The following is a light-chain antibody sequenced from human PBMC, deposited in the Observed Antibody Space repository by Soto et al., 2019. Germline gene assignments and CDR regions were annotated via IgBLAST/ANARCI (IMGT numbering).Light chain of an antibody. V-gene: IGLV2-8*01. Sequence: QSALTQPPSASGSPGQSVTISCTGTSSDVGGYNYVSWYQQHPGKAPRLLIHEVTKRPSGVPDRFSGSKSGNTASLTVSGLQAEDEADYYCTSYAASNKGVFGGGTKVTVL. CDR3: TSYAASNKGV. CDR1: SSDVGGYNY. CDR2: EVT. J-gene: IGLJ2*01.